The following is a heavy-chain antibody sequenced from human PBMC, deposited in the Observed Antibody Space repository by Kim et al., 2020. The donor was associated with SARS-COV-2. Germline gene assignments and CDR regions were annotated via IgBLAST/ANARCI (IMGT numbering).Heavy chain of an antibody. V-gene: IGHV3-21*01. CDR1: GFTFKDYR. Sequence: GGSLRLSCVVSGFTFKDYRMNWFRQAPGKGLEWVSSISRSSSLIYYADSMRGRFTFSRDNAKNSLFLQMNSLSAEDTAVYYCARGLVVSIGSDYYYYGM. CDR2: ISRSSSLI. D-gene: IGHD3-22*01. CDR3: ARGLVVSIGSDYYYYGM. J-gene: IGHJ6*01.